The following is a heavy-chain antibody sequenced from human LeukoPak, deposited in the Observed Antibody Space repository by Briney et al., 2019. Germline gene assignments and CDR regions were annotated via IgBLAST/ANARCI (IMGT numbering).Heavy chain of an antibody. V-gene: IGHV5-10-1*01. CDR3: ARFVDTAMVADY. D-gene: IGHD5-18*01. CDR1: GYSFTSYW. Sequence: GESLRISCKGSGYSFTSYWISWVRQMPGKGLEWMGRIDPSDSYTNYSPSFQGHVTISADKSISTAYLQWSSPKASDTAMYYCARFVDTAMVADYWGQGTLVTVSS. CDR2: IDPSDSYT. J-gene: IGHJ4*02.